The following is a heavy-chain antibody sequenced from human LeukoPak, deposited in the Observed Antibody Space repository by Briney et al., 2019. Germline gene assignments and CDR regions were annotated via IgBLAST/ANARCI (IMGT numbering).Heavy chain of an antibody. CDR1: GFTFSSSG. Sequence: PGRSLRLSCAASGFTFSSSGMHWVRQAPGKGLEWVAVISYDGSNKYYVDSVKGRFTISRDNSKNTLYLQMNSLRAEDTAVYYCARDFIAVAGPAGMDVWGQGTTVTVSS. J-gene: IGHJ6*02. CDR2: ISYDGSNK. D-gene: IGHD6-19*01. V-gene: IGHV3-30*03. CDR3: ARDFIAVAGPAGMDV.